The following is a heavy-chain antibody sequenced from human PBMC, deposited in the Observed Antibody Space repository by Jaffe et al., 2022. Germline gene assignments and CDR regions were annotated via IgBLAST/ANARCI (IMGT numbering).Heavy chain of an antibody. CDR3: ARDLGVYGDYADWYFDL. V-gene: IGHV4-59*01. CDR2: IYYSGST. D-gene: IGHD4-17*01. CDR1: GGSISSYY. J-gene: IGHJ2*01. Sequence: QVQLQESGPGLVKPSETLSLTCTVSGGSISSYYWSWIRQPPGKGLEWIGYIYYSGSTNYNPSLKSRVTISVDTSKNQFSLKLSSVTAADTAVYYCARDLGVYGDYADWYFDLWGRGTLVTVSS.